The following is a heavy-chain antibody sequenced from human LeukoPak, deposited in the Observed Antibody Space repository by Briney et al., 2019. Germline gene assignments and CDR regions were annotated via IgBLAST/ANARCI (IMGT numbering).Heavy chain of an antibody. D-gene: IGHD3-16*01. Sequence: GGSLRLSCTASGFTFSDYYMSWIRQAPGKGLEWVSYISGSDSTVYYADSVKGRFTISRDNAKNSLYLQMNSLRAEDTAVYYCASGHWGSYYSDYWGQGTLVTVSS. V-gene: IGHV3-11*01. CDR1: GFTFSDYY. J-gene: IGHJ4*02. CDR3: ASGHWGSYYSDY. CDR2: ISGSDSTV.